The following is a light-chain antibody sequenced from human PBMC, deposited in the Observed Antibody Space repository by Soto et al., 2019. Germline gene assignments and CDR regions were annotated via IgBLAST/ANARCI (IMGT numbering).Light chain of an antibody. CDR3: QQYNNWPPTT. CDR2: GAS. V-gene: IGKV3-15*01. J-gene: IGKJ1*01. CDR1: QSVSSN. Sequence: EIVMTHSPATLSFAPFEISTLSFSSSQSVSSNLAWYQQKPGQAPRLLIYGASTRATGIPARFSGSGSGTEFTLTISSLQSEDFAVYYCQQYNNWPPTTFGQGTKVDIK.